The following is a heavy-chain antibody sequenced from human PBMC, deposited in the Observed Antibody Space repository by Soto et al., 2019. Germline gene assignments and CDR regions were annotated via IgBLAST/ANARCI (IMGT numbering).Heavy chain of an antibody. CDR1: GFTFSSYA. J-gene: IGHJ1*01. V-gene: IGHV3-64D*06. CDR2: ISSNGGST. CDR3: VKGRPVVRSPEYFQH. Sequence: SGGSLRLSCSASGFTFSSYAMHWVRQAPGKGLEYVSAISSNGGSTYYADSVKGRFTISRDNSKNTLYLQMSSLRAEDTAVYYCVKGRPVVRSPEYFQHWGQGTLVTVSS. D-gene: IGHD3-22*01.